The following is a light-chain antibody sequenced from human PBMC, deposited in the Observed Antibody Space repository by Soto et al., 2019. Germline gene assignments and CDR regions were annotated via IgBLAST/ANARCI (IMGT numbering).Light chain of an antibody. CDR3: QQRSIRPAT. CDR2: DPS. Sequence: EIVLTQSPATLSVPPGETATLSCRASQSVNNYLAWYQQKPGQAPRLLMYDPSNRATGIPARFSGSGSGTDFTLTISSLEPEDFAVYYWQQRSIRPATFGQGTKVEIK. CDR1: QSVNNY. J-gene: IGKJ1*01. V-gene: IGKV3-11*01.